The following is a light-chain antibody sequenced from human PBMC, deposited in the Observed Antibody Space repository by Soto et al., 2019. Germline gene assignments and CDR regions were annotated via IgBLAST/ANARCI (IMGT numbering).Light chain of an antibody. CDR3: QQRSDWPIT. CDR1: QSVSRF. Sequence: EVVLTQSPATLSLSPGERATLSCRASQSVSRFLAWYQQKPGQAPRLLIFDVSNRATGIPAKFSASGSGTDFTLTISSLESEDSAVYYCQQRSDWPITFGQGTRLDIK. CDR2: DVS. J-gene: IGKJ5*01. V-gene: IGKV3-11*01.